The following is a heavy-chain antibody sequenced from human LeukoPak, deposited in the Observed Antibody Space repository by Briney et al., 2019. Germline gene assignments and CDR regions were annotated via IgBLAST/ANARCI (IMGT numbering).Heavy chain of an antibody. CDR2: ISGSGSTT. D-gene: IGHD4-23*01. CDR3: AKHGRSTGGNSEIGY. Sequence: GGSLRLSCAASGFTFSNYAMTWVRQAPGEGLEWVSDISGSGSTTYYADSVKGRFTISRDNSKNTLYLQVDSLRAEDTALYYCAKHGRSTGGNSEIGYWGRGILVTVS. V-gene: IGHV3-23*01. CDR1: GFTFSNYA. J-gene: IGHJ4*02.